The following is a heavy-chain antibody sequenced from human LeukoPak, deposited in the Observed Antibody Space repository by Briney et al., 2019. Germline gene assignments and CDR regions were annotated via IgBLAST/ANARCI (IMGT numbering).Heavy chain of an antibody. CDR3: ARGYCSSTSCSGGDAFDI. Sequence: SETLSLTCTVSGGSISSYYWSWIRQPPGKGLEWIGYIYYSGSTYYNPSLKSRVTISVDTSKNQFSLKLSSVTAADTAVYYCARGYCSSTSCSGGDAFDIWGQGTMVTVSS. D-gene: IGHD2-2*01. CDR2: IYYSGST. CDR1: GGSISSYY. J-gene: IGHJ3*02. V-gene: IGHV4-30-4*08.